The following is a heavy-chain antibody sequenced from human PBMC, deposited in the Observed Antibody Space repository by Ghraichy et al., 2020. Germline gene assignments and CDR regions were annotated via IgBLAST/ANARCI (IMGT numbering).Heavy chain of an antibody. CDR2: IKHDGSEK. CDR3: AREVADSVDGFDI. J-gene: IGHJ3*02. V-gene: IGHV3-7*03. CDR1: GFAFSSYW. Sequence: GGSLRLSCAASGFAFSSYWMNWVRQAPGKGLEWVANIKHDGSEKYYVDSVKGRFTISRDNAKTSLYLQVNSLRAEDTALYYCAREVADSVDGFDIWGQGTMVTVSS. D-gene: IGHD5-12*01.